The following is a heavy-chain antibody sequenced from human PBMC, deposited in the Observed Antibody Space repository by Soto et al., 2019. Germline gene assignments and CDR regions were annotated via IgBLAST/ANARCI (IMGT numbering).Heavy chain of an antibody. D-gene: IGHD3-10*01. CDR1: GGTFNRET. CDR2: IIPVLDLA. J-gene: IGHJ6*04. Sequence: QAPLVQSGAAVKKPGSSVKVSCKASGGTFNRETFSWVRQAPGQGLQWMGRIIPVLDLADYAQKFEGRVTITADTSTTTVYLDLSGLVSDDTAVYYCARGGKLGGDLDVWGKGTPVSVSS. V-gene: IGHV1-69*02. CDR3: ARGGKLGGDLDV.